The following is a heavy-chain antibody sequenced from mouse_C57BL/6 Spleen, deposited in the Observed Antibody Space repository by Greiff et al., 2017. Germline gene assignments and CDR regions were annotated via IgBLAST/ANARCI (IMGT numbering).Heavy chain of an antibody. CDR3: ARGTRLPQWYFDV. V-gene: IGHV1-52*01. D-gene: IGHD2-4*01. J-gene: IGHJ1*03. Sequence: QVQLQQPGAELVRPGSSVKLSCKASGYTFTSYWMHWVKQRPIQGLEWIGNIDPSDSETHYNQKFKDKATLTVDKSSSTAYMQLSSLTSEDSAVYYCARGTRLPQWYFDVWGTGTTVTVSS. CDR1: GYTFTSYW. CDR2: IDPSDSET.